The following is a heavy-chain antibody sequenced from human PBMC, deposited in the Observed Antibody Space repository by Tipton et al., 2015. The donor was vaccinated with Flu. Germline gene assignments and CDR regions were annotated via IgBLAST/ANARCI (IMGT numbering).Heavy chain of an antibody. CDR2: IYYSGST. D-gene: IGHD6-13*01. Sequence: TLSLTCTVSGGSISSYYWSWIRQPPGKGLEWIGYIYYSGSTNYNPSLKSRVTISVDTSKNQFSLKLSSVTAADTAVYYCARHVKIAAAGTNYYYMDVWGKGTTVTVSS. V-gene: IGHV4-59*08. J-gene: IGHJ6*03. CDR1: GGSISSYY. CDR3: ARHVKIAAAGTNYYYMDV.